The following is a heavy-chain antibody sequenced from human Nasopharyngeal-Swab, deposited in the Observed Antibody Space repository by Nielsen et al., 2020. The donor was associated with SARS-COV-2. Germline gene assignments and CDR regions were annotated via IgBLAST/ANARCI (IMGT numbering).Heavy chain of an antibody. V-gene: IGHV4-59*08. CDR1: GGSISSYY. J-gene: IGHJ5*02. D-gene: IGHD2-15*01. Sequence: SETLSLTCTVSGGSISSYYWSWIRQPPGKGLEWIGYIYYSGSTNYNPSLKSRVTISVDTSENQFSLKLSSVTAADTAVYYCARHPGYCSGGSCYSRWFDPWGQGTLVTVSS. CDR3: ARHPGYCSGGSCYSRWFDP. CDR2: IYYSGST.